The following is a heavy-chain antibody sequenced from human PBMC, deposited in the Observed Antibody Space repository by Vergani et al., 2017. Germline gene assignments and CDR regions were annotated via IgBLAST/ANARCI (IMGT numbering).Heavy chain of an antibody. Sequence: EVQLLESGGGLVQPGGSRRLSCAGAGFTFDTYTMAYVRQAPGKGLEWVATISSGGGDIFYADSVKGRFTISRDKSKNTLFLQMNSLKDEDTAVYYCTTTWGLYYLHGEYFQYWGRGTVVSVSS. CDR3: TTTWGLYYLHGEYFQY. V-gene: IGHV3-23*01. J-gene: IGHJ1*01. CDR1: GFTFDTYT. CDR2: ISSGGGDI. D-gene: IGHD3-10*01.